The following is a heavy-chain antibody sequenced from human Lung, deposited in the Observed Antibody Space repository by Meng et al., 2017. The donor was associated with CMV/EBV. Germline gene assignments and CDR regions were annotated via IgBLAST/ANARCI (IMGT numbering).Heavy chain of an antibody. V-gene: IGHV5-51*01. D-gene: IGHD2-2*02. CDR1: GYSFTSYW. CDR2: IYPGDSDT. Sequence: GGSLRLXCKGSGYSFTSYWIGWVRQMPGKGLEWMGIIYPGDSDTRYSPSFQGQVTISADKSISTAYLQWSSLKASDTAMYYCARQSSLGYCSSTSCYTYSGMDVXGQGXTVTVSS. CDR3: ARQSSLGYCSSTSCYTYSGMDV. J-gene: IGHJ6*02.